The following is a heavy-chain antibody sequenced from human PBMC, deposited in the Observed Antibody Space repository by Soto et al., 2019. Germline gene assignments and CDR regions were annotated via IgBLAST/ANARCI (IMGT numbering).Heavy chain of an antibody. Sequence: EVQLVESGGDLVQPGGSLRLSCAASGFTFSNYWMHWVRQAPGKGLMWVSRINPDGSRTTYADSVKGRFAISRDNAKNTLYLQMNSLRADDTSVYYCATVKLGSYDWFDPWGQGTLVTVSS. CDR2: INPDGSRT. D-gene: IGHD3-16*01. J-gene: IGHJ5*02. V-gene: IGHV3-74*01. CDR3: ATVKLGSYDWFDP. CDR1: GFTFSNYW.